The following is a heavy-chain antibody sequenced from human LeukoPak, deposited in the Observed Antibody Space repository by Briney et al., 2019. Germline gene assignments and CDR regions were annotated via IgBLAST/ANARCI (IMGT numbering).Heavy chain of an antibody. D-gene: IGHD2-8*02. V-gene: IGHV3-23*01. J-gene: IGHJ4*02. Sequence: GGSLRLSCSASGFTFSSYAMSWVRQAPGKGLEWVSAIRDSGDSTYYADSVKGRFTISRDNSQNTRHLQINSLVAEDPAVYYCSKSSLGDTGAYQYYFDYWGQGTLVTVSS. CDR1: GFTFSSYA. CDR2: IRDSGDST. CDR3: SKSSLGDTGAYQYYFDY.